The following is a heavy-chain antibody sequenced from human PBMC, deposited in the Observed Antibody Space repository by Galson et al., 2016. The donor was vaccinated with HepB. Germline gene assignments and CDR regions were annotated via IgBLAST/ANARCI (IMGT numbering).Heavy chain of an antibody. V-gene: IGHV3-9*01. J-gene: IGHJ4*02. CDR1: GITFDDYA. D-gene: IGHD3-3*01. Sequence: SLRLSCAVSGITFDDYAMHWVRQAPGKGLEWVAGISWNSAKIGYVDSVKGRLTISRDNAKNSLYRQRNTLRVEDTALYYCSALMTAYDFWSGDSNRGRDYWGQGNLVIVSS. CDR2: ISWNSAKI. CDR3: SALMTAYDFWSGDSNRGRDY.